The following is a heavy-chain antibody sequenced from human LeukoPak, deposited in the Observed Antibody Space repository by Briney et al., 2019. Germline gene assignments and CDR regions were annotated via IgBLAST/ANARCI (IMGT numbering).Heavy chain of an antibody. CDR1: DFSISSGYY. V-gene: IGHV4-38-2*01. J-gene: IGHJ4*02. Sequence: SETLSLTCAVSDFSISSGYYWGWLRQPPGKGLEWIGSINHSGTTYYNPSLKSRVTISVDTSRNQFSLKLSSVTAADTAVYYCARVGRSYYDSSGYYSYFDYWGQGTLATVSS. D-gene: IGHD3-22*01. CDR2: INHSGTT. CDR3: ARVGRSYYDSSGYYSYFDY.